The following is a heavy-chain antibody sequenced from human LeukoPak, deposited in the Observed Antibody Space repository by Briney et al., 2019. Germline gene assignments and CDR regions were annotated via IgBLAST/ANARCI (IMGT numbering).Heavy chain of an antibody. Sequence: GGSLRLSCAASGFTFSSYAMSWVRQAPGKGLEWVSAISGSGGSTYYADSVKGRFTISRDNSKNTLYLQMNSLRAEDTAVYYCASDCSSTSCYTLDYWGLGTLVTVSS. CDR3: ASDCSSTSCYTLDY. CDR1: GFTFSSYA. J-gene: IGHJ4*02. CDR2: ISGSGGST. D-gene: IGHD2-2*02. V-gene: IGHV3-23*01.